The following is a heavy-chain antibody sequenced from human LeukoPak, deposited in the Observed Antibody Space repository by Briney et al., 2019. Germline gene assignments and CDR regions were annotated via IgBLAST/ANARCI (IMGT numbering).Heavy chain of an antibody. CDR1: GYSFTSYW. CDR2: IYPGDSDT. Sequence: GESLKISCKGSGYSFTSYWIGWVRQMPGKGLEWMGIIYPGDSDTRYSPSFQGQVTISADKSISTAYLQWSSLKASDTAMYYCARPKGSSGWYERIGAFDIWGQGTMVTVSS. V-gene: IGHV5-51*01. CDR3: ARPKGSSGWYERIGAFDI. J-gene: IGHJ3*02. D-gene: IGHD6-19*01.